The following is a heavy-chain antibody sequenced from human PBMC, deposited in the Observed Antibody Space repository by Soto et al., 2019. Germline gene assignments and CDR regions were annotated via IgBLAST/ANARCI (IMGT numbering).Heavy chain of an antibody. CDR1: GNTFTSYD. CDR3: ARGRASGSYYLLDY. V-gene: IGHV1-8*01. Sequence: VKVSCKASGNTFTSYDINWVRQATGHGLEWMGWINPNSGNIGYAQKFQGRVTMTRGTAIRTAYMEVSRLRSDDTAVYYCARGRASGSYYLLDYWGQGTLVTVSS. CDR2: INPNSGNI. J-gene: IGHJ4*02. D-gene: IGHD3-10*01.